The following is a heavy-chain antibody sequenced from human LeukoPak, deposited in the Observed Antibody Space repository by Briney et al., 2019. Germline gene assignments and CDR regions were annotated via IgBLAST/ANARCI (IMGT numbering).Heavy chain of an antibody. CDR3: AKRITVSAGYYLDS. Sequence: PGGSLRLSCVGSGFSFSSFAMSWVRQAPGKGLEWVSTISGGGSYTYFADSVKGRFTVSRDDSKSMHFLQMNSLRPEDTALYFWAKRITVSAGYYLDSWGRGTLVTVSS. J-gene: IGHJ4*02. D-gene: IGHD6-19*01. V-gene: IGHV3-23*01. CDR2: ISGGGSYT. CDR1: GFSFSSFA.